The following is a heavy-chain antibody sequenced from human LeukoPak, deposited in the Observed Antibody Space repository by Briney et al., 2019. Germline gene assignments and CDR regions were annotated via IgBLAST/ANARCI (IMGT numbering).Heavy chain of an antibody. Sequence: PGGTLRLSCAVSGFTFSNYGMSWVRQAPGKGLEWVSTISGSGGRTYYADSVKGRFTISRDNSKNTLYLQMNSLRAEDTAVYYCANDEYYYDSSGYFRGGAFDIWGQGTMVTVSS. CDR3: ANDEYYYDSSGYFRGGAFDI. J-gene: IGHJ3*02. CDR1: GFTFSNYG. D-gene: IGHD3-22*01. V-gene: IGHV3-23*01. CDR2: ISGSGGRT.